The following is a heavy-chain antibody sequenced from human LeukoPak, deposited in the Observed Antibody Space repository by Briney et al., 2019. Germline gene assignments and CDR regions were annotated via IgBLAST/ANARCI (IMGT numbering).Heavy chain of an antibody. CDR2: ISSSSSYI. D-gene: IGHD5-18*01. CDR1: GFTFSSYS. Sequence: GGSLRLSCAASGFTFSSYSMNWVRQAPGKGLEWVSSISSSSSYIYYADSVKGRFTISRDNAKNSLYLQMNSLRAEDTAVYYCARDPPDTAMVKTFDYWGQGTLVTVSS. CDR3: ARDPPDTAMVKTFDY. J-gene: IGHJ4*02. V-gene: IGHV3-21*01.